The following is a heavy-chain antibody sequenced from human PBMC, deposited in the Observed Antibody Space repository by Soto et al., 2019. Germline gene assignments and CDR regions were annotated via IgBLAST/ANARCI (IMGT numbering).Heavy chain of an antibody. Sequence: ASVKVSCKASGYTFTSCAMHCVRQAPGQRLEWMGWINAGNGNTKYSQKFQGRVTITRDTSASTAYMELSSLRSEDTAVYYCARDGGHVLRFLEWLSYYYGMDVWGQGTTVTVSS. D-gene: IGHD3-3*01. V-gene: IGHV1-3*01. CDR2: INAGNGNT. J-gene: IGHJ6*02. CDR3: ARDGGHVLRFLEWLSYYYGMDV. CDR1: GYTFTSCA.